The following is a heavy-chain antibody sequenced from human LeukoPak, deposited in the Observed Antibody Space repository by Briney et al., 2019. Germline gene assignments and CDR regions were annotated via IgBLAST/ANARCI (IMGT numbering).Heavy chain of an antibody. Sequence: ASXKVXCXASGYTFTSYGINWVRQATGQGLEWMGWMNPNSGNTGYAQKFQGRVTMTRNTSISTAYMELSSLRSEDTAVYYCARGGDILTGYHSPNLYYFDYWGQGTLVTVSS. V-gene: IGHV1-8*02. J-gene: IGHJ4*02. D-gene: IGHD3-9*01. CDR3: ARGGDILTGYHSPNLYYFDY. CDR2: MNPNSGNT. CDR1: GYTFTSYG.